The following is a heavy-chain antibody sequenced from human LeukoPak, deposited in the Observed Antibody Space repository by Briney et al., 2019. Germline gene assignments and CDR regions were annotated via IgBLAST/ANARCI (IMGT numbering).Heavy chain of an antibody. CDR1: GFTFSSYW. V-gene: IGHV3-7*01. Sequence: GGSLRLSCAASGFTFSSYWMSWVRQAPGKGLEWVANIKQDGSEKYYVDSVKGRFTISRDNAKNSLYLQMNSLRAEDTAVYYCARDRTIFGVVPDASDIWGQGTMVTVSS. CDR3: ARDRTIFGVVPDASDI. D-gene: IGHD3-3*01. CDR2: IKQDGSEK. J-gene: IGHJ3*02.